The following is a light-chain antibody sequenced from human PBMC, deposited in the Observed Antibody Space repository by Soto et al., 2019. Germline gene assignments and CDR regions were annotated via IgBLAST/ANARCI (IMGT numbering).Light chain of an antibody. CDR3: QQYNSYSVT. CDR1: QSISSW. Sequence: DIQMTQSPSTLSASVGDRVTITCRASQSISSWLAWYQQKPGKAPKLLLYKASSLESGGPSRFSGSGSGTEFTLTISSLQPDDVATYYCQQYNSYSVTFGGGTKVEIK. J-gene: IGKJ4*01. CDR2: KAS. V-gene: IGKV1-5*03.